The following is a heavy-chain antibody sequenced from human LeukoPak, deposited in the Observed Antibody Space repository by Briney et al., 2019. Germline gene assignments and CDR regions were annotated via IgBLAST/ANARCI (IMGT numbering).Heavy chain of an antibody. J-gene: IGHJ4*02. V-gene: IGHV3-48*03. CDR3: AKRMSYYFDY. CDR2: IISGGNTK. CDR1: GFTFSSYE. Sequence: PGGSLTLSCSASGFTFSSYEMNWVRQTPGKGLEWVAHIISGGNTKYYADSVRGRFTVSRDNAKNSLYLHMNSLRAEDSAVYYCAKRMSYYFDYWGQGALVTVSS.